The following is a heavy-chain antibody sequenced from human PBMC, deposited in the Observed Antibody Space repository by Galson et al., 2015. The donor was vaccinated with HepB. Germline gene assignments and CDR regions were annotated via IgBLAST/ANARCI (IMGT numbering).Heavy chain of an antibody. CDR2: VTGSGGST. Sequence: SLRLSCAASGFTFSSYAMSWVRQAPGEGLEWVSTVTGSGGSTYDADSVKGRFTISRDNSKNTLYLQMNSLRAEDTAIYYCAKIRSYSNDYWGQGTLVTVSS. J-gene: IGHJ4*02. CDR1: GFTFSSYA. V-gene: IGHV3-23*01. CDR3: AKIRSYSNDY. D-gene: IGHD1-26*01.